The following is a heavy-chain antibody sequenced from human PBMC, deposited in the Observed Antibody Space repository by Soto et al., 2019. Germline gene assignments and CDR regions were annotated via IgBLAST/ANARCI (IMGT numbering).Heavy chain of an antibody. D-gene: IGHD3-10*01. Sequence: SETLSLTCTVSGGSISSSSYYWGWIRQPPGKGLEWIGSIYYSGSTYYNPSLKSRVTISVDTSKNQFSLKLSSVTAADTAVYYCARIITMVRGPIGDAFDIWGQGTMVTVSS. J-gene: IGHJ3*02. V-gene: IGHV4-39*01. CDR3: ARIITMVRGPIGDAFDI. CDR2: IYYSGST. CDR1: GGSISSSSYY.